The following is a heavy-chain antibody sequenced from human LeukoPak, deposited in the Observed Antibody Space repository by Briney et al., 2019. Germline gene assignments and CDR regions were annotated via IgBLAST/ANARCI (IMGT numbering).Heavy chain of an antibody. CDR2: IYYSGST. CDR1: GGSISSSSYS. J-gene: IGHJ4*02. D-gene: IGHD1-26*01. CDR3: ARRLRGSYDY. Sequence: PSETLSLTCTVSGGSISSSSYSWGWLRQPPGKGLEWIGSIYYSGSTYYNPSLKSRVTISVDTSKNQFSLKLSSVTAADTAVYYCARRLRGSYDYWGQGTLVTVSS. V-gene: IGHV4-39*01.